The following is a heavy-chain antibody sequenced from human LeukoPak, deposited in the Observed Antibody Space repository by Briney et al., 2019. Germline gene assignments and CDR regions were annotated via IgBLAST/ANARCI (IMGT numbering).Heavy chain of an antibody. D-gene: IGHD3-9*01. V-gene: IGHV4-59*01. CDR1: GGSISSYY. CDR3: ARDRVDILTGYYTAHDAFDI. CDR2: IYYRGST. Sequence: SETLSLTCTVSGGSISSYYWSWIRQPPGKGLEWIGYIYYRGSTNYNPSLKSRVTISVDTSKNQFSLKLSSVTAADTAVYYCARDRVDILTGYYTAHDAFDIWGQGTMVTVSS. J-gene: IGHJ3*02.